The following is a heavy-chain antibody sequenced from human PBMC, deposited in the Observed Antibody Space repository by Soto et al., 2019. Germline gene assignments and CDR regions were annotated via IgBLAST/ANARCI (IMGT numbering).Heavy chain of an antibody. V-gene: IGHV3-30*18. CDR2: ISYDGGNK. J-gene: IGHJ4*02. CDR3: EKDAQYYYDSSGYYGPFDY. Sequence: GSLLLACSAPGFTFSSYGIHWVRQAPGKGLEWVALISYDGGNKYYADSVKGRFTISRDNSKNTLYLQMNSLRDEDTAVYYCEKDAQYYYDSSGYYGPFDYWGQGTLVTVYS. CDR1: GFTFSSYG. D-gene: IGHD3-22*01.